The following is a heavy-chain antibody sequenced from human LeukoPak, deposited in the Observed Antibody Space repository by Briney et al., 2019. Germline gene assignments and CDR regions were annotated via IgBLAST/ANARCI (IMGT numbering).Heavy chain of an antibody. V-gene: IGHV4-34*01. J-gene: IGHJ4*02. Sequence: PSETLSLTCAVYGGSFSGYYWSWIRQPPGKGLEWIGEINHSGSTNYNPSLKSRVTISVDTSKNQFSLKLSSVTAADTAVYYRARGGGYYYGSGSYYNIWGQGTLVTVSS. CDR1: GGSFSGYY. CDR3: ARGGGYYYGSGSYYNI. CDR2: INHSGST. D-gene: IGHD3-10*01.